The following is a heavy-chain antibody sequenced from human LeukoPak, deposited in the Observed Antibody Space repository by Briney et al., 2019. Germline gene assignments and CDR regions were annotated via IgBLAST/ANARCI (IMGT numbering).Heavy chain of an antibody. Sequence: SETLSLTCAVHGGSFSGYYWSWIRQPPEKGLEWIGEINHSGSTNQNPSLKSRVTISVDTSKNQFSLKLSSVTAADTAVYYCARGRWGSSLDYWGQGTLVTVSS. J-gene: IGHJ4*02. CDR2: INHSGST. CDR1: GGSFSGYY. D-gene: IGHD6-13*01. CDR3: ARGRWGSSLDY. V-gene: IGHV4-34*01.